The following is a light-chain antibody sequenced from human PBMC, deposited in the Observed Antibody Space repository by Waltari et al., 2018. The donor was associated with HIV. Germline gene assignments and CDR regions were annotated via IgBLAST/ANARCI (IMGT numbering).Light chain of an antibody. CDR2: EVN. Sequence: QSALTQPASVSGSPVQSITLSCPVTRSDAGNSSLFSWYQHHPGKVPKLMIYEVNKRPSGVSNRFSGSKSGNTASLTISGLQAEDEVDYYCCSYAGSNTVIFGGGTKVTVL. CDR3: CSYAGSNTVI. V-gene: IGLV2-23*02. J-gene: IGLJ2*01. CDR1: RSDAGNSSL.